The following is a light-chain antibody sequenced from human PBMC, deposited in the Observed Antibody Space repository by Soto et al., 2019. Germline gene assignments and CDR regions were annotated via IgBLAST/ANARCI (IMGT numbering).Light chain of an antibody. CDR3: QQYGSSPGT. V-gene: IGKV3-20*01. J-gene: IGKJ1*01. CDR2: GAS. CDR1: QSVSSSY. Sequence: EIVVTQSPGTLSLSPGERATLSCRASQSVSSSYLAWYQQKPGQAPRLLIYGASSRATGNPDRFSDSGSGKDFTLTISRLEPEDFAVYYCQQYGSSPGTFGQGNKVEIK.